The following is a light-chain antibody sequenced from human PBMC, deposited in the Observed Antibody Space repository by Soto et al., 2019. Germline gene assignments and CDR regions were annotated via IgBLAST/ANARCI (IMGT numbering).Light chain of an antibody. J-gene: IGKJ2*02. Sequence: DIVMTQSPDSLAVSLGERTTMNCKSSQSVLYSSNNKNYLAWYQQKPGQPPKLLIYWASTRESGVPDRFSGSGSGTDFTLTISSLQPEDFATYYCQQSYSTPRTFGQGTKLEIK. CDR2: WAS. V-gene: IGKV4-1*01. CDR3: QQSYSTPRT. CDR1: QSVLYSSNNKNY.